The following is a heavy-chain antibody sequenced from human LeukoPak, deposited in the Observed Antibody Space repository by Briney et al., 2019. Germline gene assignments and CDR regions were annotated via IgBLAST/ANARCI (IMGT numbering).Heavy chain of an antibody. CDR3: ARGQRYSSGWYDWGSY. Sequence: PSETLSLTCAVSGGSISSSSSVCWTWVRQPPGEGLEWIGEINHSGSTNYNPSLKSRVTISVDTSKNQFSLKLSSVTAADTAVYYCARGQRYSSGWYDWGSYWGQGTLVTVSS. CDR1: GGSISSSSSVC. CDR2: INHSGST. D-gene: IGHD6-19*01. V-gene: IGHV4-4*02. J-gene: IGHJ4*02.